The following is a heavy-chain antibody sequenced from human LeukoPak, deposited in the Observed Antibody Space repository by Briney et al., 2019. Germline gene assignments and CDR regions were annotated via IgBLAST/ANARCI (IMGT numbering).Heavy chain of an antibody. Sequence: GASVKVSCKASGYTFTGYYMHWVRQAPGQGLEWMGWINPNSGGTNYAQKFQGWVTMTRDTSISTAYMELSRLRSDDTAVYYCARRRFGELNYGMDVWGQGTTVTVSS. J-gene: IGHJ6*02. D-gene: IGHD3-10*01. CDR2: INPNSGGT. CDR1: GYTFTGYY. CDR3: ARRRFGELNYGMDV. V-gene: IGHV1-2*04.